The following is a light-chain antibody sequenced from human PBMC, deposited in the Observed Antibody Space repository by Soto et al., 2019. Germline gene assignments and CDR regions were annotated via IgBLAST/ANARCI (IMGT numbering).Light chain of an antibody. J-gene: IGLJ2*01. V-gene: IGLV2-14*01. CDR2: EVS. CDR3: SSYTVSSTLV. Sequence: QSVLTQPASVSGSPGQSITISCTGTSSDVGGYDYVSWYQQQPGRAPKLMIYEVSNRPSGVSDRFSGSKSGNTASLTISGLQTEDEADYYCSSYTVSSTLVFGGGTQLPS. CDR1: SSDVGGYDY.